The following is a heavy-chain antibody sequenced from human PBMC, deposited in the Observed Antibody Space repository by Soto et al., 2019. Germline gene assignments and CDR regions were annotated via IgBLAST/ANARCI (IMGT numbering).Heavy chain of an antibody. CDR2: ICYDGSNI. Sequence: GGSLRLSCAASGFTFSSYGMHWVRQAPGKGLEWVAVICYDGSNIYYADSVKGRFTISRDNSKNSLYLQMNSLRAEDTAVYYCARGPTVVGTRDDYYYYMDVWGKGTTVTVSS. CDR3: ARGPTVVGTRDDYYYYMDV. V-gene: IGHV3-33*08. D-gene: IGHD6-19*01. CDR1: GFTFSSYG. J-gene: IGHJ6*03.